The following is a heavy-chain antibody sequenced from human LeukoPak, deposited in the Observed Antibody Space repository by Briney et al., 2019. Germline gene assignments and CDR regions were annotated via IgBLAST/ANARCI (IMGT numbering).Heavy chain of an antibody. Sequence: GGSLRLSCAASGFTFSSYSMNWVRQAPGRGLEWVSSIIVDSKYKYYADSVKGRFTISRDNAKVSLYLQMSSLRAEDTAVYYCARDHNWGSDYWGQGTLVTVSS. CDR1: GFTFSSYS. V-gene: IGHV3-21*01. J-gene: IGHJ4*02. D-gene: IGHD7-27*01. CDR3: ARDHNWGSDY. CDR2: IIVDSKYK.